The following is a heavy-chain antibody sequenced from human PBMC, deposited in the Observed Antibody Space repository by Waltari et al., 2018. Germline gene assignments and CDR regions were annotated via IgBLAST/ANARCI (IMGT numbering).Heavy chain of an antibody. Sequence: EVQLVESGGGLVQPGGSLRLSCAASGLTFSRYWMHWVRQAPGKGLVWVSRINIDESGTSYADSVKGRFTISRDNTKNTLYLQMNSLRAEDTAVYYCARSCGLRCHWFDPWGQGTLVTVSS. CDR2: INIDESGT. CDR3: ARSCGLRCHWFDP. D-gene: IGHD4-17*01. V-gene: IGHV3-74*01. CDR1: GLTFSRYW. J-gene: IGHJ5*02.